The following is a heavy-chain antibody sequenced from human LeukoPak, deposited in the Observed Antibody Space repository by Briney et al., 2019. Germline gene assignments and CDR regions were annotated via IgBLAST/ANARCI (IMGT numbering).Heavy chain of an antibody. Sequence: GASVKVSCKASGYTFTGYYIHWVRRAPGQGLEWMGWINPDSGGTIYVQKFQGRVTMTRDSPISTVYMELSRLSSDDTAVYYCARGPNWGLDYWGQGTLVTVSS. V-gene: IGHV1-2*02. CDR2: INPDSGGT. J-gene: IGHJ4*02. CDR3: ARGPNWGLDY. CDR1: GYTFTGYY. D-gene: IGHD7-27*01.